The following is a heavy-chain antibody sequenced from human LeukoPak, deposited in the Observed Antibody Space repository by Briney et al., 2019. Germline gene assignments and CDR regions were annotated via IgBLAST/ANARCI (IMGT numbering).Heavy chain of an antibody. J-gene: IGHJ6*03. CDR3: AKDHCSSTSCYDYYYYYYMDV. D-gene: IGHD2-2*01. Sequence: GGSLRLSCAASGFTFSSYGMHWVRQAPGKGLEWVAFIRYDGSNKYYADSVKGRFTISRDNSKNTLYLQMNSLRAEDTAVYYCAKDHCSSTSCYDYYYYYYMDVWGKGTTVTVSS. CDR1: GFTFSSYG. CDR2: IRYDGSNK. V-gene: IGHV3-30*02.